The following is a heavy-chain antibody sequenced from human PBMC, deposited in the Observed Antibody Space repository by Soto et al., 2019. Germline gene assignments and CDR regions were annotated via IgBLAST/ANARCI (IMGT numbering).Heavy chain of an antibody. CDR3: ARPSGNYLDYFDY. D-gene: IGHD1-26*01. V-gene: IGHV3-30-3*01. J-gene: IGHJ4*02. Sequence: QVQLVYSGGGVVQPGRSLRLSCAASGFTFSTYSIHWVRQAPGKGLEWVAVISYDGSSKYYTDSVKGRFTISRDNSKNTLYLQMNSLRAEDTAVYYCARPSGNYLDYFDYWGQGALVTVSS. CDR1: GFTFSTYS. CDR2: ISYDGSSK.